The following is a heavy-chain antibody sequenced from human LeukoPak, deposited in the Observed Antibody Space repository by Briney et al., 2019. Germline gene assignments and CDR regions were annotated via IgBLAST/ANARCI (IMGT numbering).Heavy chain of an antibody. CDR1: GYSFTIYW. CDR2: IYHGDSDT. D-gene: IGHD3-22*01. J-gene: IGHJ4*02. V-gene: IGHV5-51*01. CDR3: ARRSLGSSGYPYYFDY. Sequence: GESLKISCKGSGYSFTIYWIGWVRQMPGKGLEWMGIIYHGDSDTRYSASFQGQVTIPADKSISTAYLQWSSLKAADTAMYYCARRSLGSSGYPYYFDYWGQGTLVTVSS.